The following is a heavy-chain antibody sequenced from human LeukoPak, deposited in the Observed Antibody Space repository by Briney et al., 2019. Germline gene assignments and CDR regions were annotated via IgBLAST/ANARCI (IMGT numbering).Heavy chain of an antibody. CDR2: IISSSSYI. J-gene: IGHJ4*02. CDR1: GFTFSSYS. V-gene: IGHV3-21*01. D-gene: IGHD6-13*01. Sequence: SGGSLRLSCAASGFTFSSYSMNWVRQAPGKGLEWVSSIISSSSYIYYADSVKGRFTISRDNAKNSLYLQMNSLRAEDTAVYYCARVDIAAAGDFDYWGQGTLVTVSS. CDR3: ARVDIAAAGDFDY.